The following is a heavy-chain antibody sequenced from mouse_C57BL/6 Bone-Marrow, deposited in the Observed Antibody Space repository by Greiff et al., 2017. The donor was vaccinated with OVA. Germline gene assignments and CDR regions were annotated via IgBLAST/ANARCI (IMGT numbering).Heavy chain of an antibody. CDR3: ARYLGPLFAY. CDR1: GYTFTDYY. Sequence: EVKLQQSGPVLVKPGASVKMSCKASGYTFTDYYMNWVKQSHGKSLEWIGVINPYNGGTSYNQKFKGKATLTVDKSSSTAYMELNSLTSEDSAVYYCARYLGPLFAYWGQGTLVTVSA. D-gene: IGHD4-1*01. J-gene: IGHJ3*01. V-gene: IGHV1-19*01. CDR2: INPYNGGT.